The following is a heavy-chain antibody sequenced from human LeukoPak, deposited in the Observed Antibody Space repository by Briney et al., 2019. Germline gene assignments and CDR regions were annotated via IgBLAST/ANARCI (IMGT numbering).Heavy chain of an antibody. J-gene: IGHJ5*02. D-gene: IGHD3-10*01. V-gene: IGHV3-30*18. CDR2: ISYDGSNK. CDR1: GFTFSSYG. Sequence: PGGSLRLSCAASGFTFSSYGMHWVRQAPGKGLEWVAVISYDGSNKYYADSVKGRFTISRDNSKNTLYLQMNSLRAEDTAVYYCAKDFETLLWFGEGSWFDPWGQGTLVTVSS. CDR3: AKDFETLLWFGEGSWFDP.